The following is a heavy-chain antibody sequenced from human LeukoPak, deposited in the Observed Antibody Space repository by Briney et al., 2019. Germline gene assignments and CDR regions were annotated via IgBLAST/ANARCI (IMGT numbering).Heavy chain of an antibody. CDR1: GGSISGYH. CDR2: IYYNGDT. Sequence: SETLSLTCVVSGGSISGYHWGWVRQPPGKGLEYISFIYYNGDTNYNPSLKSRVTMSVDTSKNQFSLKLSSVTAGDTAVYYCARLGDCGHDCYSHDYWGQGTLVTVSS. CDR3: ARLGDCGHDCYSHDY. J-gene: IGHJ4*02. V-gene: IGHV4-59*08. D-gene: IGHD2-21*01.